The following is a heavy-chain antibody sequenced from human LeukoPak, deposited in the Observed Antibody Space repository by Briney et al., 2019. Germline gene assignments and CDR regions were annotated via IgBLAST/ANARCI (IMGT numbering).Heavy chain of an antibody. D-gene: IGHD6-19*01. J-gene: IGHJ4*02. Sequence: GGSLRLSCAASGFPFSNAWMSWVRQAPGKGLEWVGRIKTKTDGGTTDYAAPVKGRFTISRDDSKNTLFLQMNSLKTEDTAVYYCSTDRVSGWDWGQGTLVTVSS. V-gene: IGHV3-15*01. CDR1: GFPFSNAW. CDR2: IKTKTDGGTT. CDR3: STDRVSGWD.